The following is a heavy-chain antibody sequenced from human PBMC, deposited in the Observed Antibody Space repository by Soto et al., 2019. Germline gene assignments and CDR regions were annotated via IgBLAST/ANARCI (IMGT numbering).Heavy chain of an antibody. J-gene: IGHJ5*01. V-gene: IGHV3-43*01. CDR2: ISWDGGSL. D-gene: IGHD2-15*01. CDR1: GFKFDDYI. CDR3: AKEGNGGSSLDS. Sequence: GGSLRLSCEASGFKFDDYIMHWVRQVPGKGLEWVSLISWDGGSLDYADSIKGRFTVSRDNSKTSPYLDMHGLASDDTAFYFCAKEGNGGSSLDSWGQGTLVTVSS.